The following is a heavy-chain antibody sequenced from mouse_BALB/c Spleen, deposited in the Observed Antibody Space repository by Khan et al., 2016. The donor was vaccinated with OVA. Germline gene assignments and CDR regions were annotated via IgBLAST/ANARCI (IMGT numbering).Heavy chain of an antibody. J-gene: IGHJ3*01. D-gene: IGHD2-2*01. V-gene: IGHV1-9*01. CDR3: ARGGYGVFAY. CDR1: GYTFSSYW. CDR2: IFPGSVST. Sequence: QVQLQQPGGDLMKPGASVKISCKATGYTFSSYWIEWVKQRPGHGLEWIGQIFPGSVSTTYNEKIKGKATFTADKSSNTAYMQLSRRTSEDSAFSYCARGGYGVFAYLDQGTLVTVSA.